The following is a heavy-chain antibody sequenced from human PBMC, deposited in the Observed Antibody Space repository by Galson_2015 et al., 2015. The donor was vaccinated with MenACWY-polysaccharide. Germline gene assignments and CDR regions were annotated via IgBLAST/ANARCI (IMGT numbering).Heavy chain of an antibody. CDR1: GFTFSSYS. Sequence: SLRLSCAASGFTFSSYSMNWVRQAPGKGLEWVSSISSSSSYIYYADSVKGRFTISRDNAKSSLYLQMNSLRAEDSAVYYCARDSYGDYAFDYWGQGTLVTVSS. CDR3: ARDSYGDYAFDY. CDR2: ISSSSSYI. D-gene: IGHD4-17*01. J-gene: IGHJ4*02. V-gene: IGHV3-21*01.